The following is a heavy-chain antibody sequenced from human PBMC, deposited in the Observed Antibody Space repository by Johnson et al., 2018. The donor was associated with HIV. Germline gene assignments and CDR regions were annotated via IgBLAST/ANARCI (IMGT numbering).Heavy chain of an antibody. D-gene: IGHD3-10*01. J-gene: IGHJ3*02. CDR3: AKNYYGSGRGAFDI. Sequence: VHLVESGGVVVQPGGSLRLSCAASGFTFDNYAMHWVRQAPGKGLEWVSLISWDGGSTYYADSVKGRFTISRDNNKNSLYLQMNSLRAEDTALYYCAKNYYGSGRGAFDIWGQGTMVTVSS. CDR1: GFTFDNYA. CDR2: ISWDGGST. V-gene: IGHV3-43D*03.